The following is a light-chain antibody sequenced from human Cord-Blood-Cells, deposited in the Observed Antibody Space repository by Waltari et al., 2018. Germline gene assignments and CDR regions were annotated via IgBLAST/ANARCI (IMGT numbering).Light chain of an antibody. Sequence: EIVLTQSPGTLSLSPGERATLSCRASQSVSSSYLAWYQQKPGQAPRLLIYGASSRATGIPDRFSGSGSGTDFTLTISRLEPKDFAVYYCQQYGSSRGYTFGQGTKLEIK. CDR1: QSVSSSY. CDR2: GAS. V-gene: IGKV3-20*01. J-gene: IGKJ2*01. CDR3: QQYGSSRGYT.